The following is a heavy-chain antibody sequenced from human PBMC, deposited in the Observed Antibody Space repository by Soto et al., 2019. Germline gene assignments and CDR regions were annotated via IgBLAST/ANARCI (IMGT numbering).Heavy chain of an antibody. D-gene: IGHD3-22*01. Sequence: GESRKISCKGSGYSFTSYWIGWVRQMPGKGLEWMGIIYPGDSDTRYSPSFQGQVTISADKSISTAYLQWSSLKASDTAMYYCARQFTGYYYDSSGTFDYWGQGTLVTVSS. J-gene: IGHJ4*02. CDR1: GYSFTSYW. CDR3: ARQFTGYYYDSSGTFDY. V-gene: IGHV5-51*01. CDR2: IYPGDSDT.